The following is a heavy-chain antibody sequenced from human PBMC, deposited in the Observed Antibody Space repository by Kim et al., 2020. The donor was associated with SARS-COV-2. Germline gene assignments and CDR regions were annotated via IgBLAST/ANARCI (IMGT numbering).Heavy chain of an antibody. D-gene: IGHD3-9*01. V-gene: IGHV6-1*01. Sequence: SQTLSLSCAISGDSVSSNSAAWNWIRQSPSRGLEWLGRTYYRSKWYNDYAVSVKSRITINPDTSKNQFSLQLNSVTPEDTAVYYCASYDILTGPLDAFDIWGQGTMVTVSS. CDR3: ASYDILTGPLDAFDI. CDR1: GDSVSSNSAA. CDR2: TYYRSKWYN. J-gene: IGHJ3*02.